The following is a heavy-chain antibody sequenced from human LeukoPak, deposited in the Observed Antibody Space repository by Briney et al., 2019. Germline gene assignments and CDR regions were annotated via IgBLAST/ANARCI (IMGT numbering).Heavy chain of an antibody. CDR2: IKQDGSEK. CDR1: GFTFSSYW. Sequence: GGSLRLSCAASGFTFSSYWMSWVRQAPGKGLEWVANIKQDGSEKYYVDSVKGRFTIFRDNAKNSLYLQMNSLRSEDTAVYYCARGKLRYFDWSPHYYMDVWGKGTTVTISS. D-gene: IGHD3-9*01. CDR3: ARGKLRYFDWSPHYYMDV. V-gene: IGHV3-7*03. J-gene: IGHJ6*03.